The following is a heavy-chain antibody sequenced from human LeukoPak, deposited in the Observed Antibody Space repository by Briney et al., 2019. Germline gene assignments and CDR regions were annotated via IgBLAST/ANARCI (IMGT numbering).Heavy chain of an antibody. Sequence: GGSLRLSCAGSGLIISDYYISWIRQAPGKGLEWGSNISEGGTTIYSDSVKGRFTISRDNAKNSVYLQMNSLRAEDTALYYCAKGIAAAGTLYTTGRYYYGKDVWGQGTTVTVSS. CDR1: GLIISDYY. J-gene: IGHJ6*02. D-gene: IGHD6-13*01. V-gene: IGHV3-11*01. CDR2: ISEGGTT. CDR3: AKGIAAAGTLYTTGRYYYGKDV.